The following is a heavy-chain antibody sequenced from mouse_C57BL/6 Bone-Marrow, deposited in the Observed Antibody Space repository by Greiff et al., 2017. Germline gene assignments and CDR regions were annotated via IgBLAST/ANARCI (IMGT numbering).Heavy chain of an antibody. V-gene: IGHV1-72*01. CDR1: GYTFTSYW. Sequence: QVQLQQPGAELVKPGASVKLSCKASGYTFTSYWMHWVKQRPGRGLEWIGRIYPNSGGTKYNEKFKSKATLTVDKPSSTAYLQLSSLTSEDAAVYDCAKRLRSDFDYWGQGTTLTVSS. CDR3: AKRLRSDFDY. CDR2: IYPNSGGT. J-gene: IGHJ2*01.